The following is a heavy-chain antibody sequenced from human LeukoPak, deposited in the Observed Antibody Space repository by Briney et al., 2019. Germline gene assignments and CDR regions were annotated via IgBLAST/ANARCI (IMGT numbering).Heavy chain of an antibody. CDR2: IYSCGST. Sequence: GGSLRLSCAASGFTASSNYMSWVRQAPGEGLEWVSVIYSCGSTYYADSVKGRFTISRDNSKNTLYLQMNSLRAADTAVYYCARDRLRLGGLDPWGQGTLVTVSS. J-gene: IGHJ5*02. D-gene: IGHD3-16*01. CDR3: ARDRLRLGGLDP. V-gene: IGHV3-53*01. CDR1: GFTASSNY.